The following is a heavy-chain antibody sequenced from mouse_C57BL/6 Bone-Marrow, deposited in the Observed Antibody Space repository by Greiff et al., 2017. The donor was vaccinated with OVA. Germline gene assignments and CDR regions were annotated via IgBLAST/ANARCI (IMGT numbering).Heavy chain of an antibody. V-gene: IGHV1-81*01. Sequence: QVQLQQSGAELARPGASVKLSCKASGYTFTSYGISWVKQSTGQGLEWIGEIYPRSGNTYYNEKFKGKATLTADKSSSTAYMELRSLTSEDSAVYFCARRNWFAYWGQGTLVTVSA. CDR1: GYTFTSYG. CDR2: IYPRSGNT. CDR3: ARRNWFAY. J-gene: IGHJ3*01.